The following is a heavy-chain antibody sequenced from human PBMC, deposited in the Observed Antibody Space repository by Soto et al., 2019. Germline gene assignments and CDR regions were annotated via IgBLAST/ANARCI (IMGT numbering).Heavy chain of an antibody. CDR1: GGSITSGGYY. V-gene: IGHV4-31*03. CDR2: IYDSGST. Sequence: KTXETLSLTCTVSGGSITSGGYYWSWIRQHPGKGLEWLGYIYDSGSTFYNPSLKSRITLSVDTSKNQFSLKLSSVTVADTAVYFCARKQAGYFYGIDYWGQGTLVTVSS. J-gene: IGHJ4*02. D-gene: IGHD3-10*01. CDR3: ARKQAGYFYGIDY.